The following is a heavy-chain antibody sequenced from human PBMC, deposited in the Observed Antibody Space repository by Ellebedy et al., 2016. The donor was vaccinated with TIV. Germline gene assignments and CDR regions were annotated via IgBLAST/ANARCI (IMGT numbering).Heavy chain of an antibody. Sequence: SVKVSCXASGGTFSSYAISWVRQAPGQGLEWMGGIIPIFGTANYAQKFQGRVTITADKSTSTAYMELSSLRSEDTAVYYCASQLRIFPIGSYYFDYWGQGTLVTVSS. CDR1: GGTFSSYA. CDR3: ASQLRIFPIGSYYFDY. D-gene: IGHD1-7*01. V-gene: IGHV1-69*06. J-gene: IGHJ4*02. CDR2: IIPIFGTA.